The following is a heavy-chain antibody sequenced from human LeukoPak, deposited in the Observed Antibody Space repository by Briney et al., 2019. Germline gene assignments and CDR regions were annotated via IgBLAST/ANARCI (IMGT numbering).Heavy chain of an antibody. Sequence: PSETLSLTCTLSGGSISSDYWSWIRQPPGKGLEWIGYIYYSGSTYYNPSLRSRVTISVDTSKNLFSLNLSSVTAADTAVYYCARVQRLLDGADSWGQGTLVTVSS. CDR3: ARVQRLLDGADS. J-gene: IGHJ5*01. CDR1: GGSISSDY. D-gene: IGHD2-15*01. V-gene: IGHV4-59*01. CDR2: IYYSGST.